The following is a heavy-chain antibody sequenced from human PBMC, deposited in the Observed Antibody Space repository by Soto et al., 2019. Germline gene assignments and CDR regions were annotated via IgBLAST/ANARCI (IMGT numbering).Heavy chain of an antibody. J-gene: IGHJ6*02. CDR2: IIPIFGTA. CDR1: GGTFSSYA. Sequence: QVQLVQSGAEVKKPASSVKVSCKASGGTFSSYAISWVRQAPGQGLEWMGGIIPIFGTANYAQKFQGRVTITADESTSTAYMELSSLRSEDTAVYYCARDSWTTVTRVPYYYGIDVWGQGTTVTVSS. V-gene: IGHV1-69*12. CDR3: ARDSWTTVTRVPYYYGIDV. D-gene: IGHD4-4*01.